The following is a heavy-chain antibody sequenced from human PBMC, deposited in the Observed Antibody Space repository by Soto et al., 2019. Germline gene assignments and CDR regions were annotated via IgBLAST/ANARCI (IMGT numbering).Heavy chain of an antibody. Sequence: QVQLQESAPGLVKPSQPQSLTCTVSGDSISSGGYYWSWIRQHPGKGLEWIGYIYYSGRTYYNPSPKSRVIISVNTSKPQFSLKLSSVTAADTAVYYWARGSTVAAILFDYWGQGTLFTVSS. D-gene: IGHD2-15*01. J-gene: IGHJ4*02. V-gene: IGHV4-31*03. CDR2: IYYSGRT. CDR3: ARGSTVAAILFDY. CDR1: GDSISSGGYY.